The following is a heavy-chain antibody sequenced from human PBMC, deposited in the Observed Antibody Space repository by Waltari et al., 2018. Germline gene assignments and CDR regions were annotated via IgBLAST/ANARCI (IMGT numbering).Heavy chain of an antibody. CDR1: GDSVSSNSAA. CDR2: TYYRSKWYN. V-gene: IGHV6-1*01. J-gene: IGHJ5*02. Sequence: QVQLQQSGPGLVKPSQTLSLTCAISGDSVSSNSAAWNWIRQSPSTGLEWLGRTYYRSKWYNDYAVSVKSRITINPDTSKNQFSLQLNSVTPEDTAVYYCARARIGVRSSSPNWFDPWGQGTLVTVSS. D-gene: IGHD6-13*01. CDR3: ARARIGVRSSSPNWFDP.